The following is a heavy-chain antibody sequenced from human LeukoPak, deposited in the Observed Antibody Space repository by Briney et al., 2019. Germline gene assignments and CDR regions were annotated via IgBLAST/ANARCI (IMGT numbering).Heavy chain of an antibody. Sequence: SETLSLTCTVSGGSISSSSYYWGWIRQPPGKGLEWIGSIYYTGNTYYNPSLKSRVTISVDTSKNQFSLKLSSVTAADTAVYYCARGPGYSSTTDAFEIWGQGTMVTVSS. CDR3: ARGPGYSSTTDAFEI. V-gene: IGHV4-39*07. CDR1: GGSISSSSYY. CDR2: IYYTGNT. J-gene: IGHJ3*02. D-gene: IGHD6-13*01.